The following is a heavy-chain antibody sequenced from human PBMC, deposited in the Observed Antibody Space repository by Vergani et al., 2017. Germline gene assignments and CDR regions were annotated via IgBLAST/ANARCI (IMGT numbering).Heavy chain of an antibody. V-gene: IGHV1-69*01. CDR3: VGEREKSSVGEAVAEHPLEHVVYDI. D-gene: IGHD2-21*01. Sequence: VQLVQSGAEAKKPGSSVKVSCTASERGFSGHAMSWVRQAPGQGLEWMGGIIATAGIEMYAQNFQGRLKIYADADASASTVYLELSSLTSDDTCVYFCVGEREKSSVGEAVAEHPLEHVVYDIWGQGKIVTV. J-gene: IGHJ3*02. CDR1: ERGFSGHA. CDR2: IIATAGIE.